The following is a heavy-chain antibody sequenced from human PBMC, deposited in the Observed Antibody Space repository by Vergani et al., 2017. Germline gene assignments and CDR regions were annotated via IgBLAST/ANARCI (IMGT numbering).Heavy chain of an antibody. V-gene: IGHV3-23*01. CDR1: GFTFSSYA. J-gene: IGHJ6*02. CDR3: ARDLADYYGMDV. D-gene: IGHD3-16*01. CDR2: ISGSGGST. Sequence: EVQLLESGGGLVQPGGSLRLSCAASGFTFSSYAMSWVRQAPGKGLEWVSAISGSGGSTYYADSVKGRFTISRDNSKNTLYLQMNSLRAEDTAVYYCARDLADYYGMDVWGQGTTVTVSS.